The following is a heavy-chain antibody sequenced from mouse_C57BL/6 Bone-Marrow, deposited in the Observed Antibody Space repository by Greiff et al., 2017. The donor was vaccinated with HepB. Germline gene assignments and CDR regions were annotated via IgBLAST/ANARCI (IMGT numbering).Heavy chain of an antibody. CDR2: ISYSGST. CDR3: ARCGTTVVDYFDY. V-gene: IGHV3-8*01. J-gene: IGHJ2*01. Sequence: EVKLQESGPGLAKPSQSLSLTCSVTGYSITSDYWNWIRKFPGNKLEYMGYISYSGSTYYNPSLKSPISITRDTSKNQYDLQLNPVTTEDTATYYCARCGTTVVDYFDYWGQGTTLTVSS. CDR1: GYSITSDY. D-gene: IGHD1-1*01.